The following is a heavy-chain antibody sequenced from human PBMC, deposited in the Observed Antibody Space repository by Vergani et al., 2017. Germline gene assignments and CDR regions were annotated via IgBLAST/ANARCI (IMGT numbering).Heavy chain of an antibody. CDR1: GGSISSGSYY. V-gene: IGHV4-61*02. Sequence: QVQLQESGPGLVKPSQTLSLTCTVSGGSISSGSYYWSWLRQPAGTGLEWIGHIYTSGSTNYNPSLKSRVTISVDTSKNQFSLKLSSVTAADTAVYYCARGRIARPLDYWGQGTLVTVSS. CDR3: ARGRIARPLDY. CDR2: IYTSGST. D-gene: IGHD6-6*01. J-gene: IGHJ4*02.